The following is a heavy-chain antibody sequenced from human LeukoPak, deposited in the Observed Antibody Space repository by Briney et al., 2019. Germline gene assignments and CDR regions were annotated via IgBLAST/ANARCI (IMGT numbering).Heavy chain of an antibody. CDR2: IYHIGTT. Sequence: SETPSLTCTVSGGSVSSGGLHWSWIRQPPGKGLQWIGYIYHIGTTDYHPSLKSRVTISLDRSKNQVSLSLSSVTAADTAVYYCARDLIAVSLYYFDYWGQGTQVTVSS. V-gene: IGHV4-30-2*01. D-gene: IGHD6-19*01. CDR1: GGSVSSGGLH. CDR3: ARDLIAVSLYYFDY. J-gene: IGHJ4*02.